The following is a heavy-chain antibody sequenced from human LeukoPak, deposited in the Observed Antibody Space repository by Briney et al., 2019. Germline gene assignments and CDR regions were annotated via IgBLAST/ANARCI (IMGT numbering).Heavy chain of an antibody. D-gene: IGHD1-26*01. CDR3: AAGKGSYISFDY. Sequence: SETLSLTCTVSGYSISSGYYWGWIRQPPGKGLEWIGSIYHSGSTYYNPSLKSRVTISVDTSKNQFSLKLSSVTAADTAVYYCAAGKGSYISFDYWGQGTLVTVSS. J-gene: IGHJ4*02. V-gene: IGHV4-38-2*02. CDR1: GYSISSGYY. CDR2: IYHSGST.